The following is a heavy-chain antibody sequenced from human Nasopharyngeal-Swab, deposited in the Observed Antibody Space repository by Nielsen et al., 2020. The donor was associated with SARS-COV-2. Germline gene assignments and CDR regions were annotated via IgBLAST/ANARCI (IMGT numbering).Heavy chain of an antibody. CDR3: ARSKISWYTRTWQDDY. Sequence: ASVKVSCKASGYTFIDYYMHWVRQAPGQGLEWMGWINPSSGGTKYAQKIQGRVAMTRDTSISTAYMELSRLTSDDTAVYYCARSKISWYTRTWQDDYWGRGTLVTVSS. CDR1: GYTFIDYY. J-gene: IGHJ4*02. CDR2: INPSSGGT. D-gene: IGHD6-13*01. V-gene: IGHV1-2*02.